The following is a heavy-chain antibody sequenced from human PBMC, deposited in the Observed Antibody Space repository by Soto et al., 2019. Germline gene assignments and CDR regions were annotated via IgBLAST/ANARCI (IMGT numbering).Heavy chain of an antibody. CDR2: ISPVTGGT. CDR3: GRGRSGELVVFY. Sequence: QVQLVKSGAEVKKPGASVKVSCKASGYTFTGHYIHWVRQAPGQGPEWMGEISPVTGGTKYAQKFQGRVTMTRDPSISAVYMEVNTLSPDDTAVYYCGRGRSGELVVFYWGQGTLV. J-gene: IGHJ1*01. V-gene: IGHV1-2*02. CDR1: GYTFTGHY. D-gene: IGHD1-7*01.